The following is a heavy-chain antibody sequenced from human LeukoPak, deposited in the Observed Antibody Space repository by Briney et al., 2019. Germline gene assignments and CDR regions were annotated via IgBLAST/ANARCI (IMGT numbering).Heavy chain of an antibody. Sequence: VASVKVSCKASGYTFTGYYMHWVRQAPGQGLEWMGWINPNSGGTNYAQKFQGWVTMTRDTSISTAYMELSRLISDDTAVYYCARGGEGLRWLQYDGMDVWGQGSTVTVSS. V-gene: IGHV1-2*04. D-gene: IGHD5-24*01. CDR2: INPNSGGT. CDR1: GYTFTGYY. J-gene: IGHJ6*02. CDR3: ARGGEGLRWLQYDGMDV.